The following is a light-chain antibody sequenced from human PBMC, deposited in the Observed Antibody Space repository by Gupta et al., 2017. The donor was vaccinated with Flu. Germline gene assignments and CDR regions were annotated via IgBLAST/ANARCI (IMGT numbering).Light chain of an antibody. CDR3: QQYNNWL. J-gene: IGKJ4*01. V-gene: IGKV3-15*01. CDR2: GAS. Sequence: EVVMTQSPATLSVSPGERATLSCRASQSISSNLAWYQQKPGQAPRLLIYGASTRATGIPARFSGSGSGTEFTLTSSSRKSEDFAVYDCQQYNNWLFGGGTKVEIK. CDR1: QSISSN.